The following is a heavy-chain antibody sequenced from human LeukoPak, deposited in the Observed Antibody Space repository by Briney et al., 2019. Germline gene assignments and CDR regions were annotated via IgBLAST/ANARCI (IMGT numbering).Heavy chain of an antibody. Sequence: SETLSLTCTVSGGSISTYYWSWIRQPPGKGLEWLAYIDYRGSTTYNPSLRSRVTISVDTSRNQFSLKLRSVTAADTAVYYCARSRSGYSYDHAAFEIWGQGTMVTVSS. CDR1: GGSISTYY. CDR3: ARSRSGYSYDHAAFEI. V-gene: IGHV4-59*01. CDR2: IDYRGST. D-gene: IGHD5-18*01. J-gene: IGHJ3*02.